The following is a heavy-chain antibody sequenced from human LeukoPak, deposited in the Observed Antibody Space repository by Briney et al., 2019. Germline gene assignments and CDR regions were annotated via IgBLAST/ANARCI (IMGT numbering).Heavy chain of an antibody. CDR2: INHSGST. D-gene: IGHD3-10*01. V-gene: IGHV4-34*01. Sequence: PSETLSLTCAVYGGSFSGYYWSWIRQPTGKGLEWIGEINHSGSTNYNPSLKSRVTISVDTSKKHFSLRLSSVTAADTAVYYCARETPYGSGSYPFDYWGQGILVTVSS. CDR1: GGSFSGYY. CDR3: ARETPYGSGSYPFDY. J-gene: IGHJ4*02.